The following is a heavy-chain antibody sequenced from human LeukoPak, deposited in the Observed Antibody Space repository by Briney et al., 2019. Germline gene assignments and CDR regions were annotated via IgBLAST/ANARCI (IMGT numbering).Heavy chain of an antibody. Sequence: SETLSLTCAVYGGSFSGYYWSWIRQPPGKGLEWIGEINHSGSTYYNPSLKSRVTISVDRSKNQFSLKLSSVTAADTAVYYCARDHRDYYDSSGYYRGWYFDLWGRGTLVTVSS. V-gene: IGHV4-34*01. D-gene: IGHD3-22*01. CDR3: ARDHRDYYDSSGYYRGWYFDL. CDR1: GGSFSGYY. J-gene: IGHJ2*01. CDR2: INHSGST.